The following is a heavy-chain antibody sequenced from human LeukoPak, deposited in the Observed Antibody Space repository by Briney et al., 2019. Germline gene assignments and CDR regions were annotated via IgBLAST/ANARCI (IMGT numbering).Heavy chain of an antibody. CDR3: ARSIASADY. CDR2: INSDGSST. J-gene: IGHJ4*02. D-gene: IGHD2/OR15-2a*01. V-gene: IGHV3-74*01. CDR1: GFTYSSYW. Sequence: GGSLRLSSAASGFTYSSYWMHWVRQAPGKGLVWVSRINSDGSSTSYADSVKVRFTISRDNAKNSLYLQMNSLRAEDTAVYYCARSIASADYWGQGTLVTVSS.